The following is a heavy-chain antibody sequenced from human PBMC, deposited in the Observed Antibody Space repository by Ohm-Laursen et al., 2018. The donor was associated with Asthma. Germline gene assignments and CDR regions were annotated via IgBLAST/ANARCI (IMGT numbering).Heavy chain of an antibody. J-gene: IGHJ4*02. CDR3: ARDLDGYNPQN. D-gene: IGHD5-24*01. V-gene: IGHV3-23*01. Sequence: SLRLSCAASGFSYSSYAMTWVRQAPGQGLEWLSCISAGGDTTYYADSVKGRFTISRDNSKNTLYLQMNSLRAEDTAVYYCARDLDGYNPQNWGQGTLVTVSS. CDR2: ISAGGDTT. CDR1: GFSYSSYA.